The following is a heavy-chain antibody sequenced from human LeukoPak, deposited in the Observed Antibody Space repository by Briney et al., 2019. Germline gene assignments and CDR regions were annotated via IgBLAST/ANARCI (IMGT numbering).Heavy chain of an antibody. J-gene: IGHJ6*03. D-gene: IGHD6-19*01. V-gene: IGHV4-34*01. Sequence: PSETLSLTCTVSGGSISSYYWSWIRQPPGKGLEWIGEINHSGSTNYNPSLKSRVTISVDTSKNQFSLKLSSVTAADTAVYYCARVVSYSSGWYHYYYYYMDVWGKGTTVTVSS. CDR2: INHSGST. CDR3: ARVVSYSSGWYHYYYYYMDV. CDR1: GGSISSYY.